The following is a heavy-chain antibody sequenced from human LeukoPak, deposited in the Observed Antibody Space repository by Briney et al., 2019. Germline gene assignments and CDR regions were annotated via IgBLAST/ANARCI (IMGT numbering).Heavy chain of an antibody. Sequence: PSETLSLTCVLPRDSLSSSRDYTGWIRQPPGKGLEWIGSIYYSGSTYYSPPLKTRVTISVDTSKNQFSLKLSSVTAADTAVYYCARLRGSGSYYSYWGQGSPVTVYS. D-gene: IGHD3-10*01. V-gene: IGHV4-39*01. J-gene: IGHJ4*02. CDR3: ARLRGSGSYYSY. CDR1: RDSLSSSRDY. CDR2: IYYSGST.